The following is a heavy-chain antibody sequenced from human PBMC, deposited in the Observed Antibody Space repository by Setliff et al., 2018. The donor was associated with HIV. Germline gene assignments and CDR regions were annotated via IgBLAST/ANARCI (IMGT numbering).Heavy chain of an antibody. D-gene: IGHD1-26*01. CDR2: TYSSGST. CDR1: GGSISSDTYH. Sequence: SETLSLTCTVSGGSISSDTYHYSWIRQPAGKGLEWIGQTYSSGSTKCNPSLKSRVTISVDTSKNQFSLTLSSVTAADTAMYYCARDRRDDYYLTAYFDSLGQGTLVTVSS. CDR3: ARDRRDDYYLTAYFDS. V-gene: IGHV4-61*09. J-gene: IGHJ4*02.